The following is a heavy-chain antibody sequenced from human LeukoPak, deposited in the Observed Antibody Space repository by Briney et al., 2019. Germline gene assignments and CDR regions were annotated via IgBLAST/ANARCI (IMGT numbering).Heavy chain of an antibody. Sequence: TGGSLRLSCAASGFTFSSYGMHWVRQAPGKGLEGVAVIWYDGSNKYYADSVKGRVTISRDNSKNTLYLQMNSLRAEDTAVYYCARDGSTGWYWVDYWGQGTLVTVSS. CDR1: GFTFSSYG. D-gene: IGHD6-19*01. CDR3: ARDGSTGWYWVDY. CDR2: IWYDGSNK. J-gene: IGHJ4*02. V-gene: IGHV3-33*08.